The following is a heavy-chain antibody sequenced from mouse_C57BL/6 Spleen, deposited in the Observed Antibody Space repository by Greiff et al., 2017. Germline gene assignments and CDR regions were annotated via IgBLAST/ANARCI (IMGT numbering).Heavy chain of an antibody. Sequence: VQLQQPGAELVKPGASVTMSCKASGYTFTSYWITWVKQRPGQGLEWIGDIYPGSGSTNYNEKFKSKATLTVDTSSSTAYMQLSSLTSEDSAVYYCARFYYYGSSYAMDYWGQGTSVTVSS. V-gene: IGHV1-55*01. CDR3: ARFYYYGSSYAMDY. CDR1: GYTFTSYW. J-gene: IGHJ4*01. CDR2: IYPGSGST. D-gene: IGHD1-1*01.